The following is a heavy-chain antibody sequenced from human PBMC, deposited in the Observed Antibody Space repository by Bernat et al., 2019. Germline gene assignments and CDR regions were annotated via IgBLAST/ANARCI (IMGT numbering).Heavy chain of an antibody. J-gene: IGHJ4*02. CDR1: GGSISSSSYY. CDR2: IYYSGST. D-gene: IGHD3-3*01. CDR3: ARIYDFWSGQYTGFDS. V-gene: IGHV4-39*01. Sequence: QLQLQESGPGLVKPSETLSLTCTVSGGSISSSSYYWGWIRQPPGKGLEWIGSIYYSGSTYYNPSLKSRVTISVDTSKNRFSLKLSSVTAADTAVYYCARIYDFWSGQYTGFDSWGQGTLVTVSS.